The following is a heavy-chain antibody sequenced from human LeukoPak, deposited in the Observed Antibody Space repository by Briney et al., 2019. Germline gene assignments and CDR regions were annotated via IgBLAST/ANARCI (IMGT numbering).Heavy chain of an antibody. V-gene: IGHV4-4*07. CDR3: ARSTPKGYCSGGSCYSDY. J-gene: IGHJ4*02. D-gene: IGHD2-15*01. Sequence: PSETLSLTCTVSGGSISSYYWGWIRQPAGKGLEWIGRIYTSGSTNYNPSLKSRVTMSVDTSKNQFSLKLSSVTAADTAVYYCARSTPKGYCSGGSCYSDYWGQGTLVTVSS. CDR2: IYTSGST. CDR1: GGSISSYY.